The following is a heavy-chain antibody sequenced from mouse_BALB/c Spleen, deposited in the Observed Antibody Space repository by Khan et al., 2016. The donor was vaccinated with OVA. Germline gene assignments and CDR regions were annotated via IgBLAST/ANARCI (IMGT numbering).Heavy chain of an antibody. V-gene: IGHV1-5*01. CDR2: IYPGISDT. J-gene: IGHJ2*01. CDR1: GYSFTSYW. CDR3: TRSYDSYYFDY. D-gene: IGHD2-4*01. Sequence: EVQLQQSGTVLARPGASVKMSCKASGYSFTSYWMHWVKQRPGKGLEWIGAIYPGISDTRYNQKFKGTAKLTAVTSASTAYLEFSSLTNEDSAVYYCTRSYDSYYFDYWGQGTTLTVSS.